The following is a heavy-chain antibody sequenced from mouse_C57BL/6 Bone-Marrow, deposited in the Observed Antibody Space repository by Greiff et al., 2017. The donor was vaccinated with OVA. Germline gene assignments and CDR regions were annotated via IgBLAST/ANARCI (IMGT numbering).Heavy chain of an antibody. V-gene: IGHV14-1*01. J-gene: IGHJ4*01. CDR3: TTWNYYYYGSSLYYYAMDY. CDR1: GFNIKDYY. CDR2: IDPEDGDT. Sequence: EVKLMESGAELVRPGASVKLSCTASGFNIKDYYMHWVKQRPEQGLEWIGRIDPEDGDTEYAPKFQGKATMTADTSSNTAYLQLSSLTSKDTAVYYCTTWNYYYYGSSLYYYAMDYWGQGTSVTVSS. D-gene: IGHD1-1*01.